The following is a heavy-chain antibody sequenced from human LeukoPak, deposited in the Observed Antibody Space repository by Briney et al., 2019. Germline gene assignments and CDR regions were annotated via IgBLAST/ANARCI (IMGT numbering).Heavy chain of an antibody. J-gene: IGHJ4*02. D-gene: IGHD6-19*01. CDR3: AREQWLGYFDY. CDR1: GVSVSSNY. V-gene: IGHV4-59*08. Sequence: SETLSLTCTVSGVSVSSNYWSWIRQAPGKGLEWIGYIYYSGSTNYNPSLKSRVTISVDTSKNQFSLKLSSVTAADTAVYYCAREQWLGYFDYWGQGTLVTVSS. CDR2: IYYSGST.